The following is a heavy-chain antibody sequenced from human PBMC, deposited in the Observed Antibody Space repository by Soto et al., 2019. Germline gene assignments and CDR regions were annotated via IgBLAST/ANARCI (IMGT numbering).Heavy chain of an antibody. CDR1: GGTFSSYA. V-gene: IGHV1-69*13. J-gene: IGHJ6*02. CDR2: IIPIFGTA. Sequence: GASVKVSCKASGGTFSSYAISWVRQAPGQGLEWMGGIIPIFGTANYAQKFQGRVTITADESTSTAYMELSSLRSEDTAVYYCARSTLGTGYYGMDVWGQGTTVTVSS. CDR3: ARSTLGTGYYGMDV. D-gene: IGHD3-9*01.